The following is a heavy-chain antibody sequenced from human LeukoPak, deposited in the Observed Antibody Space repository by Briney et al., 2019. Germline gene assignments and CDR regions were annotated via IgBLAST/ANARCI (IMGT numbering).Heavy chain of an antibody. CDR3: AREYYYGSGSYYKKKDYYYYYMDV. D-gene: IGHD3-10*01. Sequence: SETLSLTCTVSGVSISSYYWSWIRQPPGKGLEWIGYIYYSGSTNYNPSLKSRVTISVDTSKNQFSLKLSSVTAADTAVYYCAREYYYGSGSYYKKKDYYYYYMDVWGKGTTVTVSS. J-gene: IGHJ6*03. V-gene: IGHV4-59*01. CDR2: IYYSGST. CDR1: GVSISSYY.